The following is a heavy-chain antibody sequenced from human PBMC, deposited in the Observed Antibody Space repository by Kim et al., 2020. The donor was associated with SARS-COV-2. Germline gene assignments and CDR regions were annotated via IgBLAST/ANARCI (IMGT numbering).Heavy chain of an antibody. D-gene: IGHD1-26*01. J-gene: IGHJ5*02. V-gene: IGHV3-7*01. CDR3: GREKVGGNVDIDA. CDR2: IKEDGSYT. CDR1: GFTLSNFW. Sequence: GGSLRLSCVAPGFTLSNFWMSWVRQAPGKGLEWVANIKEDGSYTYYVDSVKGRFNISRDNARRSMYLQLTSLRAEDTAVDYCGREKVGGNVDIDAWSQGT.